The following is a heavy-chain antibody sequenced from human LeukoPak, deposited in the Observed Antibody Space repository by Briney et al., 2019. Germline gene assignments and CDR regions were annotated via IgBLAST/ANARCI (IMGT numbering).Heavy chain of an antibody. CDR1: GFTFDDYA. D-gene: IGHD6-25*01. V-gene: IGHV3-9*01. Sequence: PGGSLRLSCAASGFTFDDYAMHWVRQAPGKGLEWVSGISWNSGSIGYADSVKGRFTISRDNAKNSLYLQMNGLRAEDTALYYCAKDSAASGAFDIWGQGTMVTVSS. CDR2: ISWNSGSI. CDR3: AKDSAASGAFDI. J-gene: IGHJ3*02.